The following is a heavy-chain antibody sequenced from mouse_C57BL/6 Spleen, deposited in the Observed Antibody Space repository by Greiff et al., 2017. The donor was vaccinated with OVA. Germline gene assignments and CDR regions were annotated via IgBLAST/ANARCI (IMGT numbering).Heavy chain of an antibody. V-gene: IGHV1-59*01. CDR2: IDPSDSYT. CDR3: ARPSLYEYDEALYAMDY. CDR1: GYTFTSYW. J-gene: IGHJ4*01. D-gene: IGHD2-4*01. Sequence: VQLQQPGAELVRPGTSVTLSCKASGYTFTSYWMHWVKQRPGQGLEWIGVIDPSDSYTNYNQKFKGKATLTVDTSSSTAYMQLSSLTSEDSAVYYCARPSLYEYDEALYAMDYWGQGTSVTVSS.